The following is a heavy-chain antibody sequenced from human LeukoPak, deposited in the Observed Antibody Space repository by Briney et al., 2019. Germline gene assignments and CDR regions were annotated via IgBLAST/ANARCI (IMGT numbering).Heavy chain of an antibody. J-gene: IGHJ4*02. D-gene: IGHD6-19*01. CDR1: GYTFTSYD. V-gene: IGHV1-8*01. Sequence: ASVKVSCKASGYTFTSYDINWVRQATGQGLEWMGWMNPNSGNTGYARKFQGRVTMTRDTSTSTVYMELSSLRSEDTAVYHCARDPIAVAGTGGDFFDYWGQGTLVTVSS. CDR3: ARDPIAVAGTGGDFFDY. CDR2: MNPNSGNT.